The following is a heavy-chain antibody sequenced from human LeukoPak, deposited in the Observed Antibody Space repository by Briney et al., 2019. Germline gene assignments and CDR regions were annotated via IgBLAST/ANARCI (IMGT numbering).Heavy chain of an antibody. J-gene: IGHJ4*02. CDR1: GFTFSHYS. V-gene: IGHV3-21*01. CDR3: ARGSWQQLVLWGVGYYFDY. CDR2: ISSSGSYI. Sequence: GGSLRLSRAPSGFTFSHYSMNWVRQAPGKGLEGGSSISSSGSYIYYADSVKGRFTISRDNAKNPLYLQMNSLRAEDTAVYYWARGSWQQLVLWGVGYYFDYWGQGTLVTVSS. D-gene: IGHD6-13*01.